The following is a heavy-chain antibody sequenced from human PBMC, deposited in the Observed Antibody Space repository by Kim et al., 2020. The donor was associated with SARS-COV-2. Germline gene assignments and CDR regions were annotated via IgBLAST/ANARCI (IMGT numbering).Heavy chain of an antibody. D-gene: IGHD3-3*01. CDR1: GGSFSGYY. V-gene: IGHV4-34*01. CDR3: ARAPKVYVLRFLEWSTSYFDY. J-gene: IGHJ4*02. Sequence: SETLSLTCAVYGGSFSGYYWSWIRQPPGKGLEWIGEINHSGSTNYNPSLKSRVTISVDTSKNQFSLKLSSVTAADTAVYYCARAPKVYVLRFLEWSTSYFDYWGQGTLVTVSS. CDR2: INHSGST.